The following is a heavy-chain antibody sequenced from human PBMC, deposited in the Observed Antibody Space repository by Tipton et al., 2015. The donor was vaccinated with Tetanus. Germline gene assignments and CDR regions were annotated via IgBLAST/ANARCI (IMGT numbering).Heavy chain of an antibody. D-gene: IGHD2-8*02. V-gene: IGHV3-23*01. CDR2: VSGSGGGT. Sequence: SLRLSCAASGFTFSNYAMSWVRQAPGKGLGWVSGVSGSGGGTNYADSVKGRFPISRDNSKNTVYLQMNSLRAEDTAVYFCAKDRGYCTAGSCYGMDVWGQGTTVTVSS. CDR3: AKDRGYCTAGSCYGMDV. CDR1: GFTFSNYA. J-gene: IGHJ6*02.